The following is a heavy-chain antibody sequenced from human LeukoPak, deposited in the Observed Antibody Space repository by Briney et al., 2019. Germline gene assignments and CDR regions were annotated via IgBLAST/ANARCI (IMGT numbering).Heavy chain of an antibody. Sequence: GGSLRLSCAVSGFTFSDHFLDWVRQAPGKGLEWVGRSRSKAKSYTTEYAASVKGRFTISRDDSTNSLYLQMNSLKIEDTAIYYCVRVGSVAGSDYLDYWGQGTLVTVSS. J-gene: IGHJ4*02. CDR2: SRSKAKSYTT. CDR1: GFTFSDHF. D-gene: IGHD6-19*01. CDR3: VRVGSVAGSDYLDY. V-gene: IGHV3-72*01.